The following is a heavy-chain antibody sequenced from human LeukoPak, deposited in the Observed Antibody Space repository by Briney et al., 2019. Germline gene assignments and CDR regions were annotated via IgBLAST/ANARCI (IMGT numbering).Heavy chain of an antibody. V-gene: IGHV3-7*03. Sequence: GGSLRLSCAASGFTFSNYWMTWVRQSPGKGLEWVAIITPDGSDKYCVDSVKGRFTISRDNAKNSLYLQMSSLRAEDTAVYYCSRGGHRQKEFWGQGTLVTVSS. CDR1: GFTFSNYW. CDR3: SRGGHRQKEF. J-gene: IGHJ4*02. D-gene: IGHD3-10*01. CDR2: ITPDGSDK.